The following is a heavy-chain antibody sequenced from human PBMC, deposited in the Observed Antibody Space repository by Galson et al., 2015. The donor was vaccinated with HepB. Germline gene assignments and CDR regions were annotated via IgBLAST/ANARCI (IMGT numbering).Heavy chain of an antibody. J-gene: IGHJ5*02. CDR2: ISYSGST. CDR3: ARDRPPRYSGYDLRRHSWFDP. CDR1: GDSISSGDYY. Sequence: TLSLTCTVSGDSISSGDYYWSWIRQHPGKGLEWIGYISYSGSTYYNPSLKSRVTISVDTSKNQFSLRLTSMTAADTAVYYCARDRPPRYSGYDLRRHSWFDPWGQGTLVTVSS. D-gene: IGHD5-12*01. V-gene: IGHV4-31*03.